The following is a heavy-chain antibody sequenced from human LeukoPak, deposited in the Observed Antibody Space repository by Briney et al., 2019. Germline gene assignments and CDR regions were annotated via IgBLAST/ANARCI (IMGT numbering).Heavy chain of an antibody. Sequence: ASVKVSCKASGYTFTSYGISWVRQAPGQGLEWMGWINPNSGGTNYAQKFQGGVTMTRDTSISTAYMELSRLRSDDTAVYYCARDGGATVADYYYYGMDVWGQGTTVTASS. CDR3: ARDGGATVADYYYYGMDV. D-gene: IGHD4-23*01. J-gene: IGHJ6*02. V-gene: IGHV1-2*02. CDR2: INPNSGGT. CDR1: GYTFTSYG.